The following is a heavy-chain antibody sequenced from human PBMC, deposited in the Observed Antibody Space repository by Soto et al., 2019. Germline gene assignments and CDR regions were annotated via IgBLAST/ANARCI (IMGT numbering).Heavy chain of an antibody. CDR2: IKSKNDGGTL. CDR1: GFDFTTTW. J-gene: IGHJ4*02. CDR3: STSGYGGFDY. D-gene: IGHD5-12*01. V-gene: IGHV3-15*07. Sequence: PGGSLRLSCAASGFDFTTTWMNWVRLAPGKGLERVARIKSKNDGGTLDYASPVKGRFTISRDDSKKTSYLQMNSLKTEDTAIYYCSTSGYGGFDYWGQGVLVTVSS.